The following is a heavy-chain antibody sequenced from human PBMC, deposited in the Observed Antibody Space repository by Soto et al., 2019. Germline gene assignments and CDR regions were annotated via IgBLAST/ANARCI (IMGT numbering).Heavy chain of an antibody. V-gene: IGHV1-18*04. CDR3: ARWAFASSDWYLGAFDI. J-gene: IGHJ3*02. Sequence: QVQLVQSGPEVKKPGASVKVSCKASGYTFTSFGISWVRQAPGQGPEWMGWINTSDGNTNYAQKLQDRVTMTTDTSTSTAYMELRSLSSDDSAVYYCARWAFASSDWYLGAFDIWGQGTPVTVSS. D-gene: IGHD6-19*01. CDR2: INTSDGNT. CDR1: GYTFTSFG.